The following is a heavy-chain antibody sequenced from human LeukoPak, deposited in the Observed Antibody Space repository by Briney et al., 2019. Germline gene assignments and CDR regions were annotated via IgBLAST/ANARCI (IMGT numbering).Heavy chain of an antibody. V-gene: IGHV4-30-4*08. CDR3: AREARSGRYFDWLSYYYYMDV. Sequence: SQTLSLXCTVSGGSISSGDYYWSWSRQPPGKGLEWIGYIYYSGITYYNPSLKSRVTISVDTSKNQFSLKLSSVTAADTAVYYCAREARSGRYFDWLSYYYYMDVWGKGTTVTVSS. CDR2: IYYSGIT. J-gene: IGHJ6*03. D-gene: IGHD3-9*01. CDR1: GGSISSGDYY.